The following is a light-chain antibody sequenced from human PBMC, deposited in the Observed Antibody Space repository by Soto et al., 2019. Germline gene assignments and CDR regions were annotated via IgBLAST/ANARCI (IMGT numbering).Light chain of an antibody. V-gene: IGKV1-5*03. CDR3: QHYNSFSRT. CDR2: KAA. Sequence: DIQMTQSPSTLSASVGDRVDIPCRASANIVHLVAWYQQKPGKAPKLLIYKAANLADEVPSRFAGSGSGADFTRTITRLQPDEFATYYCQHYNSFSRTFGQGTQVE. CDR1: ANIVHL. J-gene: IGKJ1*01.